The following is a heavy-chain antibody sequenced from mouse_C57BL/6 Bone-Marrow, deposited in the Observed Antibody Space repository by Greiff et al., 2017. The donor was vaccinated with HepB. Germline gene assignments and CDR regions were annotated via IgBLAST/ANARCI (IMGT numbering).Heavy chain of an antibody. V-gene: IGHV14-4*01. CDR2: IDPENGDT. D-gene: IGHD2-5*01. CDR1: GFNFKDDY. J-gene: IGHJ3*01. Sequence: VQLKQSGAELVRPGASVKLSCTASGFNFKDDYMHWVKQRPEQGLEWIGWIDPENGDTEYASKFQGKATITADTTSNTAYLQRSSLTSEDTAVYYFTDYSNYDWFAYWGQGTLVTVSA. CDR3: TDYSNYDWFAY.